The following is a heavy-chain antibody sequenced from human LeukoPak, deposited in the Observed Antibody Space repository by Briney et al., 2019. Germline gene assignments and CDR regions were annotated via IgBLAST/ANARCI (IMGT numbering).Heavy chain of an antibody. CDR2: ISSSSSYI. V-gene: IGHV3-21*01. J-gene: IGHJ4*02. CDR1: GFTYSSYS. D-gene: IGHD2-15*01. Sequence: GGSLRLSCAASGFTYSSYSMNWVRQAPGKELEWVSSISSSSSYIYYADSVKGRFTISRDNAKNSLYLQMNSLRAEDTAVYYCARAPLGYCSGGSCYDLDYWGQGTLVTVSS. CDR3: ARAPLGYCSGGSCYDLDY.